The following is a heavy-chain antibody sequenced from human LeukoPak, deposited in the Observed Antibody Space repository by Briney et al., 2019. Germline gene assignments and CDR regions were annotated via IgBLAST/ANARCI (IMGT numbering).Heavy chain of an antibody. CDR2: INHSGST. Sequence: SETLSLTCTVSGGSISSYYWSWIRQPPGKGLEWIGEINHSGSTNYNPSLKSRVTISVDTSKNQFSLKLSSVTAADTAVYYCARVASMNGFDPWGQGTLVTVSS. V-gene: IGHV4-34*01. CDR3: ARVASMNGFDP. J-gene: IGHJ5*02. CDR1: GGSISSYY. D-gene: IGHD2-2*01.